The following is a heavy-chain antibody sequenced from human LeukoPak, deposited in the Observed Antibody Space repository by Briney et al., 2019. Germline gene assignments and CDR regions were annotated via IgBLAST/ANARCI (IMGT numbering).Heavy chain of an antibody. Sequence: SETLSLTCTASSGSINNYYWSWIRQPPGKRLEWIGFVNYSGSTNYKSSLKSRATISVDTSKNQFSLKLSSVTAADTAVYYCARVASRTTVVIPYAFDIWGQGTMVTVSS. J-gene: IGHJ3*02. CDR3: ARVASRTTVVIPYAFDI. V-gene: IGHV4-59*01. CDR2: VNYSGST. CDR1: SGSINNYY. D-gene: IGHD4-23*01.